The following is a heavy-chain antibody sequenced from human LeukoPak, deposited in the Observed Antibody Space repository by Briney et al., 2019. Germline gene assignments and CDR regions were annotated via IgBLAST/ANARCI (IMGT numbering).Heavy chain of an antibody. Sequence: TSSETLSLTCTVSGGSISSSSYYWGWIRQPPGKGVEWIGSIYYSGSTYYNPSLKSRVTISVDTSKNQFSLKLSSVTAADTAVYYCARAYDFWSGYHFTYDYWGQGTLVTVSS. CDR3: ARAYDFWSGYHFTYDY. CDR1: GGSISSSSYY. V-gene: IGHV4-39*01. J-gene: IGHJ4*02. CDR2: IYYSGST. D-gene: IGHD3-3*01.